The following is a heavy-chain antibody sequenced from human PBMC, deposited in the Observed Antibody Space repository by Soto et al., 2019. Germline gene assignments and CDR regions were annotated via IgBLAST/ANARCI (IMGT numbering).Heavy chain of an antibody. D-gene: IGHD6-19*01. CDR1: GFTFITYG. J-gene: IGHJ4*02. CDR3: ARGSYSSGWYGRYGASDY. Sequence: QVQLVESGGGGVKPGRSRGLSCAALGFTFITYGLHWVRQPPGKGLEWVPVIWYDGSNKYYADSVKGRFTISRDNSKNTLYLQMNSLRAEDTAVYYCARGSYSSGWYGRYGASDYWGQGTLVTVSS. V-gene: IGHV3-33*01. CDR2: IWYDGSNK.